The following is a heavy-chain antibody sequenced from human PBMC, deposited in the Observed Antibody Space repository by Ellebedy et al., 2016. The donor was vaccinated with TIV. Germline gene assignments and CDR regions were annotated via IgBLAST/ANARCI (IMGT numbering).Heavy chain of an antibody. CDR1: GFTFSSYG. Sequence: GGSLRLXCAASGFTFSSYGMHWVRQAPGKGLEWVAVISYDGSNKYYADSVKGRFTISRDNSKNTLYLQMNSLRAEDTAVYYCAKDAEVGATPNFDYWGQGTLVTVSS. CDR3: AKDAEVGATPNFDY. J-gene: IGHJ4*02. V-gene: IGHV3-30*18. CDR2: ISYDGSNK. D-gene: IGHD1-26*01.